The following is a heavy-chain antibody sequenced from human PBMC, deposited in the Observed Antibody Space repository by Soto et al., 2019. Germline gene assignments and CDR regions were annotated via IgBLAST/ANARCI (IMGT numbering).Heavy chain of an antibody. CDR2: ISGTGRVT. D-gene: IGHD3-9*01. CDR1: GFTFSSYA. V-gene: IGHV3-23*01. Sequence: EVQLLESGGGLVQPGGSLKISCAVSGFTFSSYAMSWVRQAPGKGLEWVSGISGTGRVTNYAESVKGRFTISRDNPKNTLSLEMKILRAEDTAVYYCAKDVHYDIVTGIEYFDHWGQGTLVTVSS. CDR3: AKDVHYDIVTGIEYFDH. J-gene: IGHJ1*01.